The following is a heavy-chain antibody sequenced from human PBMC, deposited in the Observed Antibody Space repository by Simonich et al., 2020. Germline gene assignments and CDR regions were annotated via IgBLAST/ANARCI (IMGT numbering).Heavy chain of an antibody. CDR3: ARVRFEAFDI. CDR2: INPKSGGT. V-gene: IGHV1-2*02. J-gene: IGHJ3*02. Sequence: QVQLVQSGAEVKKTGASVKVSCNASGYTFTGYNMHWVRQAPGQGLWWLGWINPKSGGTNYAQKFQGRGTMTRDPSISTAYMELSRLRSDDTAVYYCARVRFEAFDIWGQGTMVTVSS. CDR1: GYTFTGYN.